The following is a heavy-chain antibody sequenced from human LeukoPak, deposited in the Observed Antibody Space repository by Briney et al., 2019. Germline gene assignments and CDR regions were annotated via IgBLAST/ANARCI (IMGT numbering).Heavy chain of an antibody. J-gene: IGHJ4*02. Sequence: SETLSLTCTVSGGSISSYYWSWIRQPPGKGLEWIGYTYYSGNTNYNPSLKSRVTMSVDTSKNQFSLNLSSVTAADTAVYYCARHRVGPTAKEFDYWGQGTLVTVSS. CDR1: GGSISSYY. CDR3: ARHRVGPTAKEFDY. CDR2: TYYSGNT. D-gene: IGHD1-26*01. V-gene: IGHV4-59*08.